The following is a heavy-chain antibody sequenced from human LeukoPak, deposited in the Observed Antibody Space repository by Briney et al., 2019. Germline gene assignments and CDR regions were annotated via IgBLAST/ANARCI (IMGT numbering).Heavy chain of an antibody. CDR1: GYTFAGYY. Sequence: GASVKVSCKASGYTFAGYYMHWVRQAPGQGLEWMGWINPNSGGTNYAQKFQGRVTMTRDTSISTAYMELSRLRSDDTAVYYCARVLPPYGLSLRADYYFDYWGQGTLVTVSS. CDR3: ARVLPPYGLSLRADYYFDY. V-gene: IGHV1-2*02. CDR2: INPNSGGT. D-gene: IGHD3-10*01. J-gene: IGHJ4*02.